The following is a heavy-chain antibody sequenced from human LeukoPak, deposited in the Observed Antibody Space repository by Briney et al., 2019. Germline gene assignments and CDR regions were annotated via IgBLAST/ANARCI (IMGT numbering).Heavy chain of an antibody. CDR1: GGTFSSYA. CDR3: ARDVTNCSSTSCYLVNIWFDP. D-gene: IGHD2-2*01. V-gene: IGHV1-69*04. CDR2: IIPIFGIA. Sequence: SVKVSCKASGGTFSSYAISWVRQAPGQGLEWMGRIIPIFGIANYAQKFQGRVTITADKSTSTAYMELSSLRSEDTAVYYCARDVTNCSSTSCYLVNIWFDPWGQGTLVTVSS. J-gene: IGHJ5*02.